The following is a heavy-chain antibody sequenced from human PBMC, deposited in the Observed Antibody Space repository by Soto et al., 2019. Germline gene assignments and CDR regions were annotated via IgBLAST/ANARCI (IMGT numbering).Heavy chain of an antibody. V-gene: IGHV1-46*01. CDR3: AGGFNYCSGGSCYSGFPYGMDV. CDR1: GYTFTSYY. CDR2: INPSGGST. J-gene: IGHJ6*02. Sequence: GASVKVSCKASGYTFTSYYMHWVRQAPGQGLEWMGIINPSGGSTSYAQRFQGRVTMTGDTSTSTVYMELSSLRSEDTAVYYCAGGFNYCSGGSCYSGFPYGMDVWGQGTTVTVSS. D-gene: IGHD2-15*01.